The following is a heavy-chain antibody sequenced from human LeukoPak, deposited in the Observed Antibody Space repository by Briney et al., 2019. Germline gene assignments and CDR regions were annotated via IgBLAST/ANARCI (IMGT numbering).Heavy chain of an antibody. J-gene: IGHJ3*02. Sequence: ASVKVSCKASGYSFTGYYMHWVRQAPGQGLEWMGWINTNTGNPTYAQGFTGRFVFSMDTSVSTAYLQISSLKAEDTAVYYCARGVNGYSSGWYGDAFDIWGQGTMVTVSS. D-gene: IGHD6-19*01. V-gene: IGHV7-4-1*02. CDR3: ARGVNGYSSGWYGDAFDI. CDR2: INTNTGNP. CDR1: GYSFTGYY.